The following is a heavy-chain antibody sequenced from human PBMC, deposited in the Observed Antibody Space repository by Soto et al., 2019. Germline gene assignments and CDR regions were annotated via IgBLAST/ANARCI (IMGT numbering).Heavy chain of an antibody. V-gene: IGHV4-31*03. Sequence: SETLSLTCTVSGGSISSGGYYWSWIRQHPGKGLEWIGYIYYSGSTYYNPSLKSRVTISVDTSKNQFSLKLSSVTAADTAMYYCARDRSRGVNYWGQGTRVTVSS. CDR1: GGSISSGGYY. J-gene: IGHJ4*02. D-gene: IGHD3-10*01. CDR2: IYYSGST. CDR3: ARDRSRGVNY.